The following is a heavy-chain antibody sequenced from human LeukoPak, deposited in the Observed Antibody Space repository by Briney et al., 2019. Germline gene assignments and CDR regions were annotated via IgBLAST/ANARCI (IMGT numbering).Heavy chain of an antibody. CDR3: AKGYCRGGSCYAYSFDY. Sequence: SETLSLTCTVSGGSISNFHWSWIRQPPGKGLEWIGYIYYSGSTNYNPSLKSRVTISVDTSKNQFSLNLSSVTAADTAVYYCAKGYCRGGSCYAYSFDYWGQGTLVTVSS. D-gene: IGHD2-15*01. V-gene: IGHV4-59*01. CDR1: GGSISNFH. J-gene: IGHJ4*02. CDR2: IYYSGST.